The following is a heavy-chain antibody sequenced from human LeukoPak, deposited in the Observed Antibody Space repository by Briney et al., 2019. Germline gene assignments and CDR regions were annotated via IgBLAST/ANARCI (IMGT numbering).Heavy chain of an antibody. D-gene: IGHD3/OR15-3a*01. V-gene: IGHV3-21*01. CDR1: GFTFSSYT. J-gene: IGHJ4*02. CDR3: AKVGDWGHYFDY. CDR2: IYSSRSQI. Sequence: GGSLRLSCAASGFTFSSYTMTWVRQAPGKGLEWVSSIYSSRSQIYYADSVKGRSTISRDNAKMYLQMNSLRAEDTAVYYCAKVGDWGHYFDYWGQGTLVTVAS.